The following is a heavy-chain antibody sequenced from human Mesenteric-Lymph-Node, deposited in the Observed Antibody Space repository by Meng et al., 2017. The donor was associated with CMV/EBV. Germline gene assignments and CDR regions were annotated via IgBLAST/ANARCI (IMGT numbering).Heavy chain of an antibody. V-gene: IGHV3-69-1*02. CDR2: ISSSSTI. Sequence: LSLTCAASGFPFSDYYMNWVRQAPGKGLEWVSSISSSSTIYYADSVKGRFTISRDNAKNSLYLQMNSLRAEDTAVYYCARGAAYCGGDCYPPLQHWGQGTLVTVSS. CDR1: GFPFSDYY. J-gene: IGHJ1*01. CDR3: ARGAAYCGGDCYPPLQH. D-gene: IGHD2-21*01.